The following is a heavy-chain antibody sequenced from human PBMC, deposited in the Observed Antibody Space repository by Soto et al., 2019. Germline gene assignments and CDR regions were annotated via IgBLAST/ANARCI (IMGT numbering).Heavy chain of an antibody. D-gene: IGHD3-22*01. V-gene: IGHV3-23*01. Sequence: GGSLRLSCAASGFTFSSYAMSWVRQAPGKGLEWVSAISGSGGSTYYADSVKGRFTISRDNSKNTLYLQMNSLRAEDTAVYYCAKDHLYDSSGYGSYYWGQGTLVTVSS. CDR2: ISGSGGST. CDR1: GFTFSSYA. J-gene: IGHJ4*02. CDR3: AKDHLYDSSGYGSYY.